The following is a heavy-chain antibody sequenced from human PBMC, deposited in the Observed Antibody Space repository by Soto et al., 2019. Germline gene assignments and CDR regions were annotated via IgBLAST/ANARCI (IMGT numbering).Heavy chain of an antibody. CDR2: ISSGSSYI. J-gene: IGHJ1*01. D-gene: IGHD6-19*01. V-gene: IGHV3-21*01. CDR1: GFTFSDYV. Sequence: GGSLRLSCAASGFTFSDYVMNWVRQAPGKGLEWVSSISSGSSYIYYADSVKGRFAISRDNAENSLYLQMNSLRAEDTGVYYCARDPGSGWEYCQHWGEGTLVPLSS. CDR3: ARDPGSGWEYCQH.